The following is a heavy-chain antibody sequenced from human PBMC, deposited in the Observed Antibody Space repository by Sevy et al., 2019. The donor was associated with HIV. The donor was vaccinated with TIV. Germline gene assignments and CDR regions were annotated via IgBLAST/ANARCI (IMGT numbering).Heavy chain of an antibody. CDR1: GFTFSSYA. D-gene: IGHD3-10*01. CDR2: ISYDGSNK. CDR3: ARDPYYYGSGSGLGYYYYGMDV. J-gene: IGHJ6*02. V-gene: IGHV3-30-3*01. Sequence: GGSLRLSCAASGFTFSSYAMHWVRQAPGKGLEWVAVISYDGSNKYYGDSVKGGFTISRDNSKNTLYLQMNSLRAEDRAVYYCARDPYYYGSGSGLGYYYYGMDVWGQGTTVTVSS.